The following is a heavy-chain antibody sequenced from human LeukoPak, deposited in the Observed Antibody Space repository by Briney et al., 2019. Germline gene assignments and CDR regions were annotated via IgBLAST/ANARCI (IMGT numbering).Heavy chain of an antibody. Sequence: ASVKVSCKASGGTFSSSAISWVRQAPGQGLEWMGGIIPIFGTANYAQKFQGRVTITADESTSTAYMELSSLRSEDTAVYYCARGHCSGGSCYYFDYWGQGTLVTVSS. CDR1: GGTFSSSA. D-gene: IGHD2-15*01. J-gene: IGHJ4*02. CDR3: ARGHCSGGSCYYFDY. CDR2: IIPIFGTA. V-gene: IGHV1-69*13.